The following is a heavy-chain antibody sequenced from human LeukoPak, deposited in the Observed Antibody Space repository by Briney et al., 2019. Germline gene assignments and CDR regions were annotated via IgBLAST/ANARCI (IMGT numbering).Heavy chain of an antibody. CDR2: ISAYNGNT. CDR3: ARDPIPYYYDSSGYYIL. D-gene: IGHD3-22*01. V-gene: IGHV1-18*01. CDR1: GYTFTSYE. Sequence: ASVKVSCKDSGYTFTSYEISWVRQAPGQGLEGMGWISAYNGNTDYAQKLQGRVTMTTDTSTSTASMEMRSPRSDATAVYYCARDPIPYYYDSSGYYILWGAGTLVTASS. J-gene: IGHJ4*02.